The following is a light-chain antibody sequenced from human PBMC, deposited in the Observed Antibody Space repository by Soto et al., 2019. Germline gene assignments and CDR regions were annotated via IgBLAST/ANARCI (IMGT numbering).Light chain of an antibody. CDR1: QSISTS. CDR3: QQSYSTPLT. V-gene: IGKV1-39*01. J-gene: IGKJ4*01. CDR2: SAS. Sequence: DIQVTQSPSSLSASVGDRVTITCRASQSISTSLNWYQQKPGKAPKLLMFSASSLQSGVPSRLSGSGSGTDFTLTISSLQPEDFATYYCQQSYSTPLTFGGGTKVDIK.